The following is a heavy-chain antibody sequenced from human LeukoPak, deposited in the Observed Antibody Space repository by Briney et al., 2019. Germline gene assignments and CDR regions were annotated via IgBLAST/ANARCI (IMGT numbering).Heavy chain of an antibody. CDR3: AKGDDFWSGYSPDAFDI. Sequence: GGSLRLSCAASGFTFSSYGMHWVRQAPGKGLEWVAVIWYDGSNKYYADSVKGRFTISRDNSKNTLYLQMNSLRAEDTAVYYCAKGDDFWSGYSPDAFDIRGQGTMVTVSS. D-gene: IGHD3-3*01. V-gene: IGHV3-33*06. CDR1: GFTFSSYG. J-gene: IGHJ3*02. CDR2: IWYDGSNK.